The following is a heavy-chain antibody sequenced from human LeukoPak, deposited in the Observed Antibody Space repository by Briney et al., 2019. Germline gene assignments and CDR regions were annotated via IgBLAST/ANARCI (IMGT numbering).Heavy chain of an antibody. D-gene: IGHD1-1*01. CDR3: AKEGYGYYFDY. CDR1: GFTFDDYA. V-gene: IGHV3-9*03. J-gene: IGHJ4*02. CDR2: ISCNSGSI. Sequence: TGGSLRLSCAASGFTFDDYAMHWVRQAPGKGLEWVSSISCNSGSIGYADSVKGRFTISRDNAKNSLYLQLNSLRAEDMALYYCAKEGYGYYFDYWGRGTLVTVSS.